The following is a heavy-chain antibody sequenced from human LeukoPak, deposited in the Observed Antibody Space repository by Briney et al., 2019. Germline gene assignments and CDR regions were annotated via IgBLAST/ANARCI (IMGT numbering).Heavy chain of an antibody. J-gene: IGHJ5*02. Sequence: SETLSLTCTVSGGSISSYYWSWIRQPPGKGLEWIGYIYTSGSTNYNPSLKSRVTISVDTSKNQFSLKLSSVTAADTAVYYCARPQKYCSSTSCYFWFDPWGQGTQVTVSS. CDR1: GGSISSYY. V-gene: IGHV4-4*09. D-gene: IGHD2-2*01. CDR3: ARPQKYCSSTSCYFWFDP. CDR2: IYTSGST.